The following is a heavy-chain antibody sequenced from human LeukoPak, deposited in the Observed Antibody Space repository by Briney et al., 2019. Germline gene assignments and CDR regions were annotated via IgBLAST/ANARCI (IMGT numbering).Heavy chain of an antibody. J-gene: IGHJ4*02. CDR2: VNPNSGNT. Sequence: ASVKVSCKASRYAFSTYDINWVRQAIGQGLEWMGWVNPNSGNTGYAQKFQGRVTISRDTSRSTAYMELTSLRSEDTAVYYCAQRTVGEGLIWGQGTLVTVSS. CDR1: RYAFSTYD. D-gene: IGHD4-23*01. CDR3: AQRTVGEGLI. V-gene: IGHV1-8*03.